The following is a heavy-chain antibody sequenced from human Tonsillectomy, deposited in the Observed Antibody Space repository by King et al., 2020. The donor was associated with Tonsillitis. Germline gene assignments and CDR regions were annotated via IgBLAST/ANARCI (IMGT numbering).Heavy chain of an antibody. CDR2: RNENESDK. V-gene: IGHV3-7*01. CDR1: GFSFINYW. Sequence: VQLVESGGGLVQPGGSLRLSCAASGFSFINYWMTWVRQAPGKGLEWVAMRNENESDKRHVATVKGRFTISRDNANNSLYLQMSSLRVDDMAVYYCATHKIGSHVVEYWGQATLVTVSS. D-gene: IGHD2-2*03. J-gene: IGHJ4*02. CDR3: ATHKIGSHVVEY.